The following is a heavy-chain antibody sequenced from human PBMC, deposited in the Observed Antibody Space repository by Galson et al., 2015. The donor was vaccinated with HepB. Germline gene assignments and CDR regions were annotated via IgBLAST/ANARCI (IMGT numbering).Heavy chain of an antibody. J-gene: IGHJ6*02. Sequence: SLRLSCAASGFTFSSYAMHWVRQAPGKGLEWVAVISYDGSNKYYADSVKGRFTISRDNSKNTLYLQMNSLRAEDTAVYYCARDGGSGWYFLAPQYYYYGMDVWGQGTTVTVSS. CDR3: ARDGGSGWYFLAPQYYYYGMDV. CDR2: ISYDGSNK. D-gene: IGHD6-19*01. CDR1: GFTFSSYA. V-gene: IGHV3-30*04.